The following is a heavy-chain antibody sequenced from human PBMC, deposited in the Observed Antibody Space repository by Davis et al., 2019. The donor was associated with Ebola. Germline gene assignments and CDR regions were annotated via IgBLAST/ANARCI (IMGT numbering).Heavy chain of an antibody. J-gene: IGHJ4*02. D-gene: IGHD3-22*01. Sequence: ASVKVSCKASEYTFTSYDINWVRQATGQGLEWMGIINPSGGSTSYAQKFQGRVTMTRDTSTSTLYMELSSLRSEDTAVYYCARAIYYYDSSGYSDYWGQGTLVTVSS. CDR3: ARAIYYYDSSGYSDY. CDR2: INPSGGST. V-gene: IGHV1-46*01. CDR1: EYTFTSYD.